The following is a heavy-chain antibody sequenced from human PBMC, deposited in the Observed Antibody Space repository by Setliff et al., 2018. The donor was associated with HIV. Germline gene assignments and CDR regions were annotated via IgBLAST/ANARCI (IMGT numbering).Heavy chain of an antibody. CDR1: GFTFSDYW. D-gene: IGHD2-15*01. CDR2: IKEDGSEK. Sequence: GGSLRLSCAASGFTFSDYWMSWVRQAPGKGLEWVANIKEDGSEKYYVDSVKGRFTISRDNAKNSLYMEMNSLRAEETAVYYCARDLRSSHGSPNYFDYWGRGALVTVSS. J-gene: IGHJ4*02. CDR3: ARDLRSSHGSPNYFDY. V-gene: IGHV3-7*01.